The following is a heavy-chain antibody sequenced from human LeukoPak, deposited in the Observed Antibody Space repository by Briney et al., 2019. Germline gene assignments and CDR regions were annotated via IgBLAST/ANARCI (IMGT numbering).Heavy chain of an antibody. CDR2: IIPIFGTA. D-gene: IGHD6-6*01. J-gene: IGHJ6*03. CDR3: ARDRIAARPYDYYYMDV. Sequence: SVKVSCKASGGTFSSYAISWVRQAPGQGLEWMGGIIPIFGTANYAQKFQGRVTITADESTSTAYMELSSLRSEDTAVYYCARDRIAARPYDYYYMDVWGKGTRSPSP. CDR1: GGTFSSYA. V-gene: IGHV1-69*13.